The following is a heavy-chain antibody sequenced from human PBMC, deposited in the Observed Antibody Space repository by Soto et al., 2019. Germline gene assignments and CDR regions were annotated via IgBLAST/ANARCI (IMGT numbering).Heavy chain of an antibody. CDR1: GFTFSSYS. CDR3: ARDYSSYGPFDY. D-gene: IGHD5-18*01. Sequence: GGSLRLSCAASGFTFSSYSMNWFRQAPGKGLEWVSSISSSSSTIYYADSVKGRFTISRDNAKNSLYLQMNSLRAEDTAVYYCARDYSSYGPFDYWGQGTLVTVSS. J-gene: IGHJ4*02. V-gene: IGHV3-48*01. CDR2: ISSSSSTI.